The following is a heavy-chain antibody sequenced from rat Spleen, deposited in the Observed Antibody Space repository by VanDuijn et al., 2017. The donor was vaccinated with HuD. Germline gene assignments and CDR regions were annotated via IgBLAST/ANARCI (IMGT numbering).Heavy chain of an antibody. CDR2: IDNAGST. J-gene: IGHJ3*01. CDR3: ARHPPYYGFDGDWFAD. CDR1: GYSITSNY. D-gene: IGHD1-7*01. Sequence: EVQLQESGPGLVKPSQSLSLTCSVTGYSITSNYWGWIRKFPGNKLEWMGYIDNAGSTNYNPSLKSRISITRDTTRNQFFLQVNSVTTEDTATYYCARHPPYYGFDGDWFADWGQGTLVTVSS. V-gene: IGHV3-3*01.